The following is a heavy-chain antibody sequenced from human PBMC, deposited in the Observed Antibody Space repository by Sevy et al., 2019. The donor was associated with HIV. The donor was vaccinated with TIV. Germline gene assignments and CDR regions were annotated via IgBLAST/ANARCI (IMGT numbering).Heavy chain of an antibody. J-gene: IGHJ4*02. V-gene: IGHV3-23*01. Sequence: GESLKISCAASGFTFSSYAMNWVRQAPGKGLEWVSTISASAGNTYYADSVKGRFTISRDNSRETLYLQVNSLRAEDTAGYYCVRGADYYDSSGANCDYWGQGTLVTVSS. CDR1: GFTFSSYA. D-gene: IGHD3-22*01. CDR3: VRGADYYDSSGANCDY. CDR2: ISASAGNT.